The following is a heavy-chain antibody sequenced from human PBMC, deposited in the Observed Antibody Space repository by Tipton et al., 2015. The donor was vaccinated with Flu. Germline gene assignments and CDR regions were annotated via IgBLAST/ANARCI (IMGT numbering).Heavy chain of an antibody. V-gene: IGHV3-53*01. CDR2: IYSDGST. J-gene: IGHJ5*02. CDR1: GFTFSKYS. CDR3: ARGQGANP. Sequence: SLRLSCAASGFTFSKYSMSWVRQAPGKGLEWVSVIYSDGSTYYIDSVKGRFTISRDNSKNMLSLEMNSLRAEDTAVYYCARGQGANPWGQGTLVTVSS.